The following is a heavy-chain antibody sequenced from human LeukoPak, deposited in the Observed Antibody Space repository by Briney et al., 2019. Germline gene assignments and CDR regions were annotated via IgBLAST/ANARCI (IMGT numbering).Heavy chain of an antibody. CDR1: GYTLTELS. Sequence: GASVTVSCTVSGYTLTELSMHWVRQAPGNGLERMGGFDPEDGETIYAQKFQGRVTMTEDTSTDTAYMELSSLRSEDTAVYYCATDSGATVVTSPFDYWGQGTLVTVSS. V-gene: IGHV1-24*01. D-gene: IGHD4-23*01. CDR2: FDPEDGET. J-gene: IGHJ4*02. CDR3: ATDSGATVVTSPFDY.